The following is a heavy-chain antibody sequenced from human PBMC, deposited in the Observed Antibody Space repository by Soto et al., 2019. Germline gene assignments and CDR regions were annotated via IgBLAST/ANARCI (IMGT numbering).Heavy chain of an antibody. CDR3: AKALGELSPESYDH. V-gene: IGHV3-30*18. CDR2: TSYDGTNQ. Sequence: QVQLVESGGGVVQPGTSLRLSCAASGFTFSDYGMHWVRQAPGKGLEWVAITSYDGTNQYYADSVKGRFTISRDYSKNTLYLQMNSLRPEDTAVYYCAKALGELSPESYDHWGQGVLVTVSS. D-gene: IGHD3-16*02. J-gene: IGHJ4*02. CDR1: GFTFSDYG.